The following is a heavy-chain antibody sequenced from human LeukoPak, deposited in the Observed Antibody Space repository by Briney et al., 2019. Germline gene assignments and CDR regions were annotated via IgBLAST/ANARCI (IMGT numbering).Heavy chain of an antibody. J-gene: IGHJ4*02. D-gene: IGHD3-10*01. CDR1: GFTFSSYG. CDR2: ISGSGGST. Sequence: GGSLRLSCAASGFTFSSYGMSWVRQAPGKGLEWVSAISGSGGSTYYADSVKGRFTISRDNSKNTLYLQMNSLRAEDTAVYYCAKAWYYYGSGSYFDYWGQGTLVTVSS. V-gene: IGHV3-23*01. CDR3: AKAWYYYGSGSYFDY.